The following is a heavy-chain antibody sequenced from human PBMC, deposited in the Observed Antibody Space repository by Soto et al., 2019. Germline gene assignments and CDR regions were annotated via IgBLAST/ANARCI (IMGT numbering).Heavy chain of an antibody. D-gene: IGHD4-17*01. CDR2: ISGSGSST. J-gene: IGHJ6*02. V-gene: IGHV3-23*01. CDR3: AKDRDHGDYISYYYGMDV. CDR1: GVILSSSN. Sequence: GSIKLARAACGVILSSSNMDGVRQAKGKGLEWISDISGSGSSTYYADSVKGRFTISRDNSKNTLYLQMNSLRAEDTAVYYCAKDRDHGDYISYYYGMDVWGQGTTVTVSS.